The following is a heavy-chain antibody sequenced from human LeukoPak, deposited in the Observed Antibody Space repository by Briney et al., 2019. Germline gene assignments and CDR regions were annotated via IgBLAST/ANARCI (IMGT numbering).Heavy chain of an antibody. CDR1: GFTFSTNA. J-gene: IGHJ6*03. CDR2: ISGSGGST. CDR3: ARGVKSRVVPPATGSLDYYYYMDV. D-gene: IGHD2-2*01. V-gene: IGHV3-23*01. Sequence: GGSLRLSCAASGFTFSTNAMSWVRQAPGKGLEWVAAISGSGGSTYYADSVKGRFNISRDNSKNTLYLQMNSLRAEDTAVYYCARGVKSRVVPPATGSLDYYYYMDVWGKGTTVTVSS.